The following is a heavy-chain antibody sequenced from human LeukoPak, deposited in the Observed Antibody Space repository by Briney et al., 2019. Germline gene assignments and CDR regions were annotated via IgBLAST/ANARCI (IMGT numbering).Heavy chain of an antibody. CDR2: ICTSGDCT. CDR3: AKDFGGAGSYYCPFDS. V-gene: IGHV3-23*01. J-gene: IGHJ4*02. D-gene: IGHD3-10*01. CDR1: GFTFSSYG. Sequence: GGSLRLSCAASGFTFSSYGMSWVRQAPGKGLEWVSAICTSGDCTYYGDSVKGRFTISRDNSKNTVYSQMNSLRAEDTAVYYCAKDFGGAGSYYCPFDSWGQGTLVTVSS.